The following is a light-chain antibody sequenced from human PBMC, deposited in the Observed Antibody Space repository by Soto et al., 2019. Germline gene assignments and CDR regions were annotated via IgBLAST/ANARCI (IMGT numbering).Light chain of an antibody. V-gene: IGKV3-20*01. CDR2: AAS. CDR3: QQYGNSPATT. CDR1: QSVSASY. Sequence: IVLTQSQGTLSLSPGERATLSCRAIQSVSASYLAWYQQKPGQAPRLLIYAASSRATGIPDRFSGSGSGTDFTLTVSRLEPEDFAVYYCQQYGNSPATTFGQGTRLEIK. J-gene: IGKJ5*01.